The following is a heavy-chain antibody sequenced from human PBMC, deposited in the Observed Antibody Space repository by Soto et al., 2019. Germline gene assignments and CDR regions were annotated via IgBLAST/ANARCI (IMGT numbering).Heavy chain of an antibody. D-gene: IGHD4-17*01. CDR3: AQEYDDYGDYAFVS. V-gene: IGHV3-30-3*01. J-gene: IGHJ5*02. Sequence: QVQLVESGGGVVQPGRSLRLSCAASGFTFSSYAMHWVRQAPGKGLEWVAVISYDGSNKYYADSVKGRFTISRDNSKKTLYLQMNSLRAEDTAVYYCAQEYDDYGDYAFVSWGQGTLVTVSS. CDR2: ISYDGSNK. CDR1: GFTFSSYA.